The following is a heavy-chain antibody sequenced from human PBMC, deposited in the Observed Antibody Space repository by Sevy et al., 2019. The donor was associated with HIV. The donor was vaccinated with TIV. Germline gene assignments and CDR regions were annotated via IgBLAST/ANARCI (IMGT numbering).Heavy chain of an antibody. J-gene: IGHJ2*01. CDR2: ISGSGGST. V-gene: IGHV3-23*01. Sequence: GGSLRLSCAASGFTFSSYAMSWVRQAPGKGLEWVSAISGSGGSTYYADSLKGRFTISRDNSKNTLYLQMNSLRAEDTAVYYCAKDPYYDSSGQTQDWYFDLWGRGTLVTVSS. D-gene: IGHD3-22*01. CDR3: AKDPYYDSSGQTQDWYFDL. CDR1: GFTFSSYA.